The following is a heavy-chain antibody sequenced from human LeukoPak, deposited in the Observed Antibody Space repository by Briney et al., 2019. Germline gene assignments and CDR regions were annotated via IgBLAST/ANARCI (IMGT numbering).Heavy chain of an antibody. D-gene: IGHD3-16*01. CDR1: GGSISSYF. Sequence: SETLPLTCTVSGGSISSYFWSWIRQPPGKGLEWIGYIYYSGSTNYNPSLKSRVTISLDTSKNQFSLKLSSVTAADTAVYYCARHVPNSQGGAFDIWGQGAMVTVSS. CDR2: IYYSGST. CDR3: ARHVPNSQGGAFDI. J-gene: IGHJ3*02. V-gene: IGHV4-59*08.